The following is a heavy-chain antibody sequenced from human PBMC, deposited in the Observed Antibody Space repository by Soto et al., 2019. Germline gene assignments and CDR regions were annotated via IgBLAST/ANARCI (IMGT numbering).Heavy chain of an antibody. CDR3: ARDRITIFGVVTNDAFDI. J-gene: IGHJ3*02. D-gene: IGHD3-3*01. V-gene: IGHV3-48*01. CDR1: GFTFSSYS. CDR2: ISSSSSTI. Sequence: GGSLILSCAASGFTFSSYSMNWVRQAPGKGLEWVSYISSSSSTIYYADSVKGRFTISRDNAKNSLYLQMNSLRAEDTAVYYCARDRITIFGVVTNDAFDIWGQGTMVTVSS.